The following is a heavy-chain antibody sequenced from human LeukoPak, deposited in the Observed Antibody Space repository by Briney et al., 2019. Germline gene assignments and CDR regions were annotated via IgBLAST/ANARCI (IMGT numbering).Heavy chain of an antibody. CDR2: IWYDGSIK. V-gene: IGHV3-33*01. CDR1: GFTFRNFV. Sequence: GGSLRLSCAASGFTFRNFVMHWVRQAPGKGLEWVAIIWYDGSIKYFTDSVKGRFTISRDNSKSTLYLQMNSRRSEAKAMYYCARDRSTRYFDLWGRGTLVTASS. D-gene: IGHD2-2*01. J-gene: IGHJ2*01. CDR3: ARDRSTRYFDL.